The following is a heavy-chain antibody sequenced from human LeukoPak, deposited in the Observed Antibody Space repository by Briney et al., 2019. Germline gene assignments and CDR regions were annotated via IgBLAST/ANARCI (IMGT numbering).Heavy chain of an antibody. J-gene: IGHJ4*02. V-gene: IGHV4-59*08. Sequence: SETLSLTCTVSGGSISSYYWSWIRQPPGHGLEWIGYFHYSGSTNYNPSLKSRVTISVDTSKNQFSLKLSSVTAADTAVYYCARLGDSSSRLYYFDYWGQGTLVTVSS. D-gene: IGHD6-6*01. CDR1: GGSISSYY. CDR2: FHYSGST. CDR3: ARLGDSSSRLYYFDY.